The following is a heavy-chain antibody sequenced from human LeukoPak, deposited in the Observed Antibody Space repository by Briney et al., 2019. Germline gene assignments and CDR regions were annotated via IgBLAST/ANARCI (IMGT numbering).Heavy chain of an antibody. J-gene: IGHJ3*02. D-gene: IGHD2-21*01. CDR1: GGTFSRYA. Sequence: SSVKVSFKASGGTFSRYAISWVRQAPGQGLEWMGGIIPIFGTANYAQKFQGRVTITADESTSTAYMELSSLRSEDTAVYYCAGDCGGDCYSPEPDAFDIWGQGTMVTVSS. CDR2: IIPIFGTA. V-gene: IGHV1-69*01. CDR3: AGDCGGDCYSPEPDAFDI.